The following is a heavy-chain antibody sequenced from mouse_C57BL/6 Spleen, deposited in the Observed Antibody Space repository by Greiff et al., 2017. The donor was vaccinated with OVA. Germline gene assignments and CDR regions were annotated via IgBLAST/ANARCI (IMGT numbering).Heavy chain of an antibody. CDR3: ARDYSGCGFDY. D-gene: IGHD1-1*01. Sequence: EVKLMESGPGLVKPSQSLSLTCSVTGYSITSGYYWNWIRQFPGNQLEWMGYISYDGSNNYNPTLKNRISITRDTSKNQFFLKLNSVTAEDTATYSCARDYSGCGFDYWGQGTTLTASS. V-gene: IGHV3-6*01. CDR2: ISYDGSN. J-gene: IGHJ2*01. CDR1: GYSITSGYY.